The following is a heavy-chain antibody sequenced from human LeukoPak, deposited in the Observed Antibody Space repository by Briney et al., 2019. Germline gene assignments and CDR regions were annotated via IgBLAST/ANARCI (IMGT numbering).Heavy chain of an antibody. D-gene: IGHD1-7*01. CDR1: GESFSGYY. Sequence: SSETLSLTCAVYGESFSGYYWSWIRQPPGKGLEWIGEINHSGYTNYNPSLKSRVTILVDTSKKHFPLNLSSVTAADTAVYYCARLYKWNYGFDYWGQGTLVTVSS. V-gene: IGHV4-34*01. CDR3: ARLYKWNYGFDY. J-gene: IGHJ4*02. CDR2: INHSGYT.